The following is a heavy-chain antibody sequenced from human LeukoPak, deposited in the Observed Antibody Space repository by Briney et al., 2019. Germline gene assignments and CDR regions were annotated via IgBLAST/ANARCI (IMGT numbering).Heavy chain of an antibody. CDR1: GYTFTSYY. CDR3: ARSIVAFDAFDI. Sequence: GASVKVSCKASGYTFTSYYMHWVRPAPGQGLEWMGIINPSGGSTSYAQKFQGRVTMTRDTSTSTVYMELSSLRSEDTAVYYCARSIVAFDAFDIWGQGTMVTVSS. D-gene: IGHD6-6*01. CDR2: INPSGGST. J-gene: IGHJ3*02. V-gene: IGHV1-46*01.